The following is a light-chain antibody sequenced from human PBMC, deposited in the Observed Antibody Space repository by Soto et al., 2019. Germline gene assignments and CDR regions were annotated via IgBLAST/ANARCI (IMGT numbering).Light chain of an antibody. J-gene: IGKJ3*01. V-gene: IGKV1-5*01. CDR3: QQYKTT. CDR1: QSISNW. CDR2: DAS. Sequence: DIQMTQSPSTLSATAGDRVTITCRASQSISNWLAWYQQKQGKAPKLLIYDASSLESGVPSRFSGSGSGTEFTLTISSLQPDDVATYYCQQYKTTFGPGTKVDIK.